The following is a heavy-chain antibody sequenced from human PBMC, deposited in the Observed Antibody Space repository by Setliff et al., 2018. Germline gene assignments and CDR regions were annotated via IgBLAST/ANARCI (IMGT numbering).Heavy chain of an antibody. CDR3: ARAPAYVGNLMVVVTTEGYYFDS. CDR1: GYTFTSYD. CDR2: MNPNSGNT. D-gene: IGHD3-22*01. Sequence: GASVKVSCKASGYTFTSYDINWVRQATGQGLEWMGWMNPNSGNTGYAQKFHGRVTVTRNTSISTAYMELNSLRSEDTAVYFCARAPAYVGNLMVVVTTEGYYFDSWGQGTLVTVSS. V-gene: IGHV1-8*01. J-gene: IGHJ4*02.